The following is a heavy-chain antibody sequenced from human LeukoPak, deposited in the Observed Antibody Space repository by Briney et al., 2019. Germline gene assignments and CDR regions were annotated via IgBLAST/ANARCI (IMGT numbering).Heavy chain of an antibody. J-gene: IGHJ5*02. V-gene: IGHV3-23*01. CDR1: GFTFSSYA. CDR3: ANDVDIAARYNWFDP. Sequence: PGGSLRRSCAASGFTFSSYAMSWVRQAPGKGPEWVSAISGSGGSTYYADSVKGRFTISRDNSKNTLYLQMNSLRAEDTAVYYCANDVDIAARYNWFDPWGQGTLVTVSS. D-gene: IGHD6-6*01. CDR2: ISGSGGST.